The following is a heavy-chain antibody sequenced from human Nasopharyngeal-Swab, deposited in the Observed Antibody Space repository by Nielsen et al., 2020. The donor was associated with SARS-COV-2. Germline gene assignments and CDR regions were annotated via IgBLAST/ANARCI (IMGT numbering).Heavy chain of an antibody. V-gene: IGHV4-59*01. CDR1: GGSISSYY. CDR3: ARAKEWLYYMDV. CDR2: IYYSGST. Sequence: SETLSLTCTVSGGSISSYYWSWIRQPPGKGLEWIGYIYYSGSTNYNPSLKSRVTISVDTSKNQFSLKLSSVTAADTAVYYCARAKEWLYYMDVWGKGTTVTVSS. D-gene: IGHD3-3*01. J-gene: IGHJ6*03.